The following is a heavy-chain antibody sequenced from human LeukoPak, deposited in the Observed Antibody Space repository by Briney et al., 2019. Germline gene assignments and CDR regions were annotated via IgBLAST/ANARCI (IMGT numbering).Heavy chain of an antibody. V-gene: IGHV1-2*02. J-gene: IGHJ6*02. CDR1: GYTFTGYY. Sequence: GASVKVSCKASGYTFTGYYMHWVRQAPGQGLEWMGWINPNSGGTNYAQKFQGRVTMTRDTSISTAYMELSRLRSDDTAVYYCAREYSGSWFDYQNYGLDVWGQGTTVTVSS. CDR2: INPNSGGT. CDR3: AREYSGSWFDYQNYGLDV. D-gene: IGHD6-13*01.